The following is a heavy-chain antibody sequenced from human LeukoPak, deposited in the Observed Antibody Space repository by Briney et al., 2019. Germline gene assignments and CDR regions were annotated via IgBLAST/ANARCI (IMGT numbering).Heavy chain of an antibody. V-gene: IGHV4-34*01. CDR3: ARGGITGTNYFDY. J-gene: IGHJ4*02. Sequence: NASETLSLTCAVYGGSFSGYYWSWIRQPPGKGLEWTGEINHSGSTNYNPSLKSRVTISVDTSKNQFSLKLSSVTAADTAVYYCARGGITGTNYFDYWGQGTLVTVSS. D-gene: IGHD1-7*01. CDR2: INHSGST. CDR1: GGSFSGYY.